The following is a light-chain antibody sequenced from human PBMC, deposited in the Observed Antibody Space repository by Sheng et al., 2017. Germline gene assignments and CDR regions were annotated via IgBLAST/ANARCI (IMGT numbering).Light chain of an antibody. CDR3: CSFATSXTWV. J-gene: IGLJ3*02. V-gene: IGLV2-23*02. Sequence: QSALTQPASVSGSPGQSITISCTGTSSDVGSYNFVSWYQQHPGKAPKLMIYDVTKRPSGVSNRFSGSKSGNTASLTISGLQAEDEADYYCCSFATSXTWVFGGGTTLTVL. CDR2: DVT. CDR1: SSDVGSYNF.